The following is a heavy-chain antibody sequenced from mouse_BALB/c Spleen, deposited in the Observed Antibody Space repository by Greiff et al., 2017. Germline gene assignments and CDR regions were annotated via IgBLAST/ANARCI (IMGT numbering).Heavy chain of an antibody. CDR2: INPSNGGT. V-gene: IGHV1S81*02. Sequence: VQLQESGAELVKPGASVKLSCKASGYTFTSYYMYWVKQRPGQGLEWIGEINPSNGGTNFNEKFKSKATLTVDKSSSTAYMQLSSLTSEDSAVYYCARKGYGYEDYYAMDYWGQGTSVTVSS. CDR1: GYTFTSYY. D-gene: IGHD1-2*01. J-gene: IGHJ4*01. CDR3: ARKGYGYEDYYAMDY.